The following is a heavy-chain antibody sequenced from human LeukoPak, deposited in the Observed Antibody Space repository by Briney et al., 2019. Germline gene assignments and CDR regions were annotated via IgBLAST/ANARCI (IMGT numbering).Heavy chain of an antibody. V-gene: IGHV1-2*02. J-gene: IGHJ5*02. CDR3: ARGWIVVVVAATNNWFDP. D-gene: IGHD2-15*01. Sequence: GASVKVSCKASGYTFTGYYMHWGRQAPGQGLGWMGWINPNSGGTNYAQKFQGRVTMPRDTPISTAYMQLSRLRSDDTAVYYCARGWIVVVVAATNNWFDPWGQGTLVTVSS. CDR1: GYTFTGYY. CDR2: INPNSGGT.